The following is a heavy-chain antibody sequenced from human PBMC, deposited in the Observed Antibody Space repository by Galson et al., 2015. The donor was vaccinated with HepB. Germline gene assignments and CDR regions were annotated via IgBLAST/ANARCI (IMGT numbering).Heavy chain of an antibody. J-gene: IGHJ4*02. CDR3: ARENSYYDSSGYALAY. Sequence: SVKVSCKASGYTFTSYYMHWVRQAPGQGLEWMGIINPSGGSTSYAQKFQGRVTMTRDTSTSTVYMELSSLRSEDTAVYYCARENSYYDSSGYALAYWGQGTLVTVSS. V-gene: IGHV1-46*01. CDR2: INPSGGST. CDR1: GYTFTSYY. D-gene: IGHD3-22*01.